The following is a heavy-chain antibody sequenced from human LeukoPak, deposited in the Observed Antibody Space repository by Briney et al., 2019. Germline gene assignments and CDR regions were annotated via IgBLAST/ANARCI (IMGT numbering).Heavy chain of an antibody. CDR1: GGTFSSYA. D-gene: IGHD3-10*01. Sequence: GASVKVSCKASGGTFSSYAISWVRQAPGHGLEWMGGIIPIFGTANYAQKFQGRVTITTDESTSTAYMELSSLRSEDTAVYYCARDQGRITMVRGVMDYYYYYMDVWGKGTTVTVSS. CDR2: IIPIFGTA. V-gene: IGHV1-69*05. CDR3: ARDQGRITMVRGVMDYYYYYMDV. J-gene: IGHJ6*03.